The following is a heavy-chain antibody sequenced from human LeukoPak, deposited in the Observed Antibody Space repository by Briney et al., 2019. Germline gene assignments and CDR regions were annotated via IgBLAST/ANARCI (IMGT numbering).Heavy chain of an antibody. CDR1: GFTFSSYG. CDR3: AREGVGATTFYYYYYMDV. V-gene: IGHV3-30*03. D-gene: IGHD1-26*01. CDR2: ISYDGSNK. J-gene: IGHJ6*03. Sequence: PGGSLRLSCAASGFTFSSYGMHWVRQAPGKGLEWVAVISYDGSNKYYADSVKGRFTISRDNSKSTLYLQMNSLRAEDTAVYYCAREGVGATTFYYYYYMDVWGKGTTVTVSS.